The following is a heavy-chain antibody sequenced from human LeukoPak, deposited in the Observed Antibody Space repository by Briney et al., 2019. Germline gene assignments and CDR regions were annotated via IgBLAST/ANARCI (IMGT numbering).Heavy chain of an antibody. D-gene: IGHD2-15*01. Sequence: GASVKVSCKASGYTFTSYDINWVRQATGQGLEWMGWMNPNSGNTGYAQKFQGRVTMTRNTSISTAYMELSSLRSEDTAVYYCARGVYCSGGSCYPSVDYWGQGTLVTVSS. CDR2: MNPNSGNT. V-gene: IGHV1-8*01. CDR1: GYTFTSYD. CDR3: ARGVYCSGGSCYPSVDY. J-gene: IGHJ4*02.